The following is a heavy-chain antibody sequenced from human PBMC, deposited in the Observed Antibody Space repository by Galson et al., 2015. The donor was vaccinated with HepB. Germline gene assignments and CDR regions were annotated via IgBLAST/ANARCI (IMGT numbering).Heavy chain of an antibody. CDR2: ISSSSSYI. V-gene: IGHV3-21*01. D-gene: IGHD2-8*01. CDR1: GFTFSSYS. Sequence: SLRLSCAASGFTFSSYSMNWVRQAPGKGLEWVSSISSSSSYIYYADSVKGRFTISRDNAKNSLYLQMNSLRAEDTAVYYCARDRSCSNGVCKPAAFDVWGQGTMVTVSS. CDR3: ARDRSCSNGVCKPAAFDV. J-gene: IGHJ3*01.